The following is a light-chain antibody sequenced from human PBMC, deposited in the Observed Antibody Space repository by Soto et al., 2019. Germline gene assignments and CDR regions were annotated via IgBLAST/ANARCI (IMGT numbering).Light chain of an antibody. V-gene: IGLV4-69*01. CDR1: SGHSSYT. CDR2: LNSDGSH. CDR3: QTWNTGILV. J-gene: IGLJ2*01. Sequence: QLVLTQSPSASASLGASVKLTCTLSSGHSSYTIAWHQQQPEKGPRYLMKLNSDGSHSKGDGIPDRFSGSSSGAERYLTISSLQSEDEADYYCQTWNTGILVFGGGTEVTVL.